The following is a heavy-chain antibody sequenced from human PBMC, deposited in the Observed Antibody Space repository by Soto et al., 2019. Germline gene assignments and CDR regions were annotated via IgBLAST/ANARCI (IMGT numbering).Heavy chain of an antibody. Sequence: PGESLKISCKGSGYSFTNYWMSWVRQLPGKGLEWMGRIDPSDSYSDYSPSFQGHVTISVDKSINTAYLQWSSLKASDTALYYCARLSSGNWFDPWGQGTLVTVS. CDR3: ARLSSGNWFDP. CDR2: IDPSDSYS. J-gene: IGHJ5*02. V-gene: IGHV5-10-1*01. D-gene: IGHD6-25*01. CDR1: GYSFTNYW.